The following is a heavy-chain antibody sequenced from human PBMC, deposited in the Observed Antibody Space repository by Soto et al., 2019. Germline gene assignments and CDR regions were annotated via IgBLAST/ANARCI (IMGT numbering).Heavy chain of an antibody. CDR2: IYYSGST. CDR3: ARSPDYGDYYYYGMDV. V-gene: IGHV4-59*08. J-gene: IGHJ6*02. CDR1: GGSISSYY. D-gene: IGHD4-17*01. Sequence: QVQLQESGPGLVKPSETLSLTCTVSGGSISSYYWSWVRQPPGKGLEWIAYIYYSGSTHDNPSLRSRVTISVDPSKNKCSLKLSSVTAADTAVYYCARSPDYGDYYYYGMDVWGQGTTVTVFS.